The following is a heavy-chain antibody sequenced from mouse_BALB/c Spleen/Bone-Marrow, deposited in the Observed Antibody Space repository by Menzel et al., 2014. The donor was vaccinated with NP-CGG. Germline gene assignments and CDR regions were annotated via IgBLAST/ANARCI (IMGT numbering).Heavy chain of an antibody. V-gene: IGHV5-12*02. CDR3: ASPGTY. J-gene: IGHJ3*01. CDR1: GFTFXDYY. D-gene: IGHD4-1*01. Sequence: EVMLVESGGGLVQPGGSLKLSCATSGFTFXDYYMYWVRQTPEKRLEWVAYISNGGGSSTYYPDTVKGRFTISRDNAKNTLYLQMSRLKSEDTAMYYCASPGTYWGQGTLVTVSA. CDR2: ISNGGGSST.